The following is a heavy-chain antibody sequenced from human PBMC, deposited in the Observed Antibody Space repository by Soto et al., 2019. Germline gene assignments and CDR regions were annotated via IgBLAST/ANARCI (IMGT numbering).Heavy chain of an antibody. J-gene: IGHJ4*02. V-gene: IGHV3-74*01. CDR2: INGDGRTT. CDR1: GFTFSRFW. CDR3: ARDTGYSHEK. Sequence: GGSLRLSCAASGFTFSRFWMHWVRQAPGKGLVWVSHINGDGRTTTYADSVKGRFTISRDNAMNTLYLQLNSLRAEDTAAYYCARDTGYSHEKWGRGTLVTVSS. D-gene: IGHD5-18*01.